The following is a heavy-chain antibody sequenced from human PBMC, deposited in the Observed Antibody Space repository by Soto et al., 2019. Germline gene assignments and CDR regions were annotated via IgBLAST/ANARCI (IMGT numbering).Heavy chain of an antibody. D-gene: IGHD3-16*01. Sequence: SETLSLTCTVSGGSISSGGYYWSWIRQHPGKGLEWIGYIYYSGSTYYNPSLKSRVTISVDTSKNQFSLKLSSVTAADTAVYYCARERLRRYYYYYGMDVWGQGTTVTVSS. CDR2: IYYSGST. CDR3: ARERLRRYYYYYGMDV. CDR1: GGSISSGGYY. V-gene: IGHV4-31*03. J-gene: IGHJ6*02.